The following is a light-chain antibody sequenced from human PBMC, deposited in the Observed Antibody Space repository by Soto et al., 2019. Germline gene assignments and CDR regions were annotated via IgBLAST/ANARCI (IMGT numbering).Light chain of an antibody. CDR3: SSYTSSSFL. J-gene: IGLJ2*01. Sequence: QSALTQPASLSGSPGQSITISCTGTSSDVGGYNYVSWYQQHPGKAPKLMIYEVSNRPSGVSDRFSGSKSGNTASLTISGLQAEDEADYYCSSYTSSSFLFGGGTKLTVL. V-gene: IGLV2-14*01. CDR1: SSDVGGYNY. CDR2: EVS.